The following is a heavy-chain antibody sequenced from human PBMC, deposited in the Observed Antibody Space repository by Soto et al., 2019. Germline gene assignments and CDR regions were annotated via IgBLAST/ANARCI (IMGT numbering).Heavy chain of an antibody. CDR2: ITSSSSDI. CDR3: ASDDDPVVAEYFQH. V-gene: IGHV3-21*01. D-gene: IGHD2-15*01. CDR1: GFTFSSYS. Sequence: EVQLVESGGGLAKPGGSLRLSCAASGFTFSSYSMNWVRQAPGKGLEWVSAITSSSSDIYYADSVKGRFTISRDNAKNPLYLQVNSLRAEDTAVYYWASDDDPVVAEYFQHWGQGTLVAVAS. J-gene: IGHJ1*01.